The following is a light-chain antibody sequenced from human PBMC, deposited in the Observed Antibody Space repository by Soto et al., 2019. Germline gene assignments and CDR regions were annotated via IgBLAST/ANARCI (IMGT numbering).Light chain of an antibody. CDR3: TSYTSSSTLV. Sequence: QPALTQPASVSGSPGQSITISCTGTSSDVGGYNYVSWYQQHPGKAPKLMIYEVSNRPSGVSNRFSGSKSGNTASLTISGLQADDEADYYCTSYTSSSTLVFGGGTKVTVL. CDR2: EVS. V-gene: IGLV2-14*01. CDR1: SSDVGGYNY. J-gene: IGLJ2*01.